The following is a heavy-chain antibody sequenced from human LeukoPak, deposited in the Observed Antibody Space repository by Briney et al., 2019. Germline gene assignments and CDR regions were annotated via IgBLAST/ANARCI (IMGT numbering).Heavy chain of an antibody. CDR2: ISYDGSNK. Sequence: GGSLRLSCGASGFTFSDYGMHWVRQAPGKGLEWVAVISYDGSNKYYADSVKGRFTISRDNSKNTLYLQMNSLRAEDTAVYYCAKSGSVLGLRSDAFDIWGQGTMVTVPS. CDR1: GFTFSDYG. D-gene: IGHD5-12*01. CDR3: AKSGSVLGLRSDAFDI. V-gene: IGHV3-30*18. J-gene: IGHJ3*02.